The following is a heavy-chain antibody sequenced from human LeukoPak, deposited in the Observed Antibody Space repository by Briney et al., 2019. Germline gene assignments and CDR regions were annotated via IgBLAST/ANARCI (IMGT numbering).Heavy chain of an antibody. CDR3: STQWLVSDAFDI. Sequence: SETLSLTCAVYGRSFSGYYWSWIRQPPGKGLEWMGEINHSGSTNYNPSLKSRVTISVDTSKNQFSLKLSSVTAADTAVYYCSTQWLVSDAFDIWGQGTMVTVSS. CDR1: GRSFSGYY. CDR2: INHSGST. J-gene: IGHJ3*02. D-gene: IGHD6-19*01. V-gene: IGHV4-34*01.